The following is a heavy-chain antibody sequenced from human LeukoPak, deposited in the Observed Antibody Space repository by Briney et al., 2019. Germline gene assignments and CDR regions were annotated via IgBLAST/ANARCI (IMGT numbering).Heavy chain of an antibody. Sequence: GGSLRLSCAASGFTFSSYAMSWVRQAPGKGLEWVSGISTSGGSTSYADSVKGRFTISRDSPRNTLYMQMNSLRDEDTAVYYCAIMHRYYDGSGYWVQWGQGTLVTVSS. CDR1: GFTFSSYA. J-gene: IGHJ4*02. D-gene: IGHD3-22*01. CDR3: AIMHRYYDGSGYWVQ. CDR2: ISTSGGST. V-gene: IGHV3-23*01.